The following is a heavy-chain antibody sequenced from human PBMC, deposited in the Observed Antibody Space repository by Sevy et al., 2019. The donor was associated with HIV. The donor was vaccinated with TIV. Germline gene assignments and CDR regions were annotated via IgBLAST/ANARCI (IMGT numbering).Heavy chain of an antibody. V-gene: IGHV3-23*01. Sequence: GGSLRLSCAASGFTFSTHAMNWVRQAPGKGLEWVSVISVRGSSTYYVDSVNGRFNISKDNSENNLYRQMNSRRADDMAVEYCAKAPNPALVSMQEVRFPALKGFDFWGQGTMVTVSS. CDR2: ISVRGSST. J-gene: IGHJ3*01. CDR3: AKAPNPALVSMQEVRFPALKGFDF. D-gene: IGHD2-8*02. CDR1: GFTFSTHA.